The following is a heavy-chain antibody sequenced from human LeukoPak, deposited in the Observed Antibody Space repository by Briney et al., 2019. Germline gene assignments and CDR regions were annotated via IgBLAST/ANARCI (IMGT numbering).Heavy chain of an antibody. Sequence: GASLRLSCAASGFTFSGYAMSWVRQAPGKGLEWVSAISGSGGSTYYADSVKGRFTISRDNSKNTLYLQMNSLRAEDTAVYYCAKGYDFWSAHAVDVWGQGTTVTVSS. CDR2: ISGSGGST. J-gene: IGHJ6*02. CDR3: AKGYDFWSAHAVDV. D-gene: IGHD3-3*01. V-gene: IGHV3-23*01. CDR1: GFTFSGYA.